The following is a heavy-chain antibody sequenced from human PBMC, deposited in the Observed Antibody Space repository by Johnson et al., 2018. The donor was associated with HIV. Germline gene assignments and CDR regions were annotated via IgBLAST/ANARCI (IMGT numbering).Heavy chain of an antibody. CDR1: GFTFSSYA. CDR2: ISWNSGSI. Sequence: QLVESGGGLVQSGGSLRLSCAASGFTFSSYAMHWVRQAPGKGLEWVSGISWNSGSIGYADSVKGRFTSSSDNAKDSLYLQRNSLTAEDTALYYCAKDTLGSSSCAFDIWGQVTVLTVSS. J-gene: IGHJ3*02. D-gene: IGHD6-13*01. V-gene: IGHV3-9*01. CDR3: AKDTLGSSSCAFDI.